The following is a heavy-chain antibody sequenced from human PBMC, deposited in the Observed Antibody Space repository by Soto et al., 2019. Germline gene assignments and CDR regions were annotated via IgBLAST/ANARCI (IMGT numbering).Heavy chain of an antibody. D-gene: IGHD1-1*01. J-gene: IGHJ3*02. Sequence: GESLKISCKGSGYNFAVYWIGWVRQMPGKGLEWMGMIYPGDSDTRYSPSFQGQVTISVDKSISTAYLQWSSLKASDTAMYYCARGWKVAGDAFDIWGQGTMATVSS. CDR2: IYPGDSDT. CDR1: GYNFAVYW. V-gene: IGHV5-51*01. CDR3: ARGWKVAGDAFDI.